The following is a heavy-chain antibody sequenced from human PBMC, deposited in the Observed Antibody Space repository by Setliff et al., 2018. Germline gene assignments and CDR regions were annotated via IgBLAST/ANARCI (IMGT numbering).Heavy chain of an antibody. CDR1: GYNFITFG. D-gene: IGHD1-26*01. CDR3: VRSGKFGMRFWFDQ. Sequence: SVKVSCKPSGYNFITFGISWVRQAPGQGLEWMGGTIPMFGSTTYAQKFQGRVTIITDESTTTAYMELSSLTSDDTAFYYCVRSGKFGMRFWFDQWGLGTLVTVSS. V-gene: IGHV1-69*05. CDR2: TIPMFGST. J-gene: IGHJ5*02.